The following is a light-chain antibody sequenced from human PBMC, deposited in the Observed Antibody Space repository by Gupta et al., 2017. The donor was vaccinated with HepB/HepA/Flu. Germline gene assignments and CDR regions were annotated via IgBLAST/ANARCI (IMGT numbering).Light chain of an antibody. V-gene: IGLV1-40*01. CDR1: RFNIGAGFD. CDR3: QSFDSDLSGLV. Sequence: QPVLTQPPSVSGAPGQWVTISCTGRRFNIGAGFDVHWYRQLPGTAPKLLVFGNDNRPEGGPDRFSASKSGTSAALAITGLLAEDEGDYYCQSFDSDLSGLVFGGATKLTVL. CDR2: GND. J-gene: IGLJ2*01.